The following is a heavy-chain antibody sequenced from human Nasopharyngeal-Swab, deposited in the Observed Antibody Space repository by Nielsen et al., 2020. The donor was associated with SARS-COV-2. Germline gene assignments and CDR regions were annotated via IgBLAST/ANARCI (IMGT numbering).Heavy chain of an antibody. CDR1: GYTLTDLG. D-gene: IGHD1-1*01. CDR3: AATVLSRLQGTAPHLDY. Sequence: ASVKVSCKIPGYTLTDLGMHWVRRGPGKGPEWMGGFDPQEGKAIYAEEFQGRVTMTEDTGTHTAYMELSSLMSGATAVYYCAATVLSRLQGTAPHLDYWGQGTHVTVSS. J-gene: IGHJ4*02. CDR2: FDPQEGKA. V-gene: IGHV1-24*01.